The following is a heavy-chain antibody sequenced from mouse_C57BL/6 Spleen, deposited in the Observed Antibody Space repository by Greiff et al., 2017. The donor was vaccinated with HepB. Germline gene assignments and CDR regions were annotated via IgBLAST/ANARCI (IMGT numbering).Heavy chain of an antibody. J-gene: IGHJ3*01. Sequence: VQLQQSGPVLVKPGASVKMSCKASGYTFTDYYMNWVKQSHGKSLEWIGVINPYNGGTSYNQKFKGKATLTVDKSSSTAYMELNSLTSEDSAVYYCARSLYYGSTQFAYWGQGTLVTVSA. CDR2: INPYNGGT. D-gene: IGHD1-1*01. CDR1: GYTFTDYY. CDR3: ARSLYYGSTQFAY. V-gene: IGHV1-19*01.